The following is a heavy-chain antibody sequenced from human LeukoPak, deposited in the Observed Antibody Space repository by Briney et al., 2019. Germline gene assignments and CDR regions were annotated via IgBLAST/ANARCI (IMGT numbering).Heavy chain of an antibody. Sequence: GGSLRLSCAASGFTFSSYGMSWVRQAPGKGLEWVAFIRYDGSNKYYADSVKGRFTISRDNSKNTLYLQMNSLRAEDTAVYYCARAPRRGYSYGYRYYYMDVWGKGTTVTVSS. CDR1: GFTFSSYG. CDR3: ARAPRRGYSYGYRYYYMDV. J-gene: IGHJ6*03. CDR2: IRYDGSNK. V-gene: IGHV3-30*02. D-gene: IGHD5-18*01.